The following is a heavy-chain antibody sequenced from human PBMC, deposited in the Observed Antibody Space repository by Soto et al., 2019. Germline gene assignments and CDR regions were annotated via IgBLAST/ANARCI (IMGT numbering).Heavy chain of an antibody. CDR3: AKDLTVTPNWFDP. Sequence: WSLRLSCAASGFSFSDYTMHWVRQAPGKGLEWVAVISYDGSNKYYADSVKGRFTISRDNSKNTLYLQMNSLRAEDTAVYYCAKDLTVTPNWFDPWGQGTLVTVSS. CDR2: ISYDGSNK. J-gene: IGHJ5*02. CDR1: GFSFSDYT. D-gene: IGHD4-17*01. V-gene: IGHV3-30*18.